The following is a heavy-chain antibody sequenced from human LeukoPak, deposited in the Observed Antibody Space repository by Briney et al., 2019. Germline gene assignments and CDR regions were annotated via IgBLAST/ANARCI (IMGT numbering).Heavy chain of an antibody. CDR2: ISAYNGNT. Sequence: ASVKVSCKASGGTFTSYGISWVRQAPGQGLEWMGWISAYNGNTNYAQKFQGRVTMTEDTSTDTAYMELSSLRSEDTAVYYCATVSLIVGATNGLICWGQGTLVTVSS. D-gene: IGHD1-26*01. CDR3: ATVSLIVGATNGLIC. CDR1: GGTFTSYG. J-gene: IGHJ4*02. V-gene: IGHV1-18*01.